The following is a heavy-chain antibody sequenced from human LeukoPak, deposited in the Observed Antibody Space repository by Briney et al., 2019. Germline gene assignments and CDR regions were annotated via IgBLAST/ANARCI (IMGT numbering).Heavy chain of an antibody. Sequence: GGSLRLSCAASGFTFSSYAMSWVRQAPGKGLEWVSAISGSGGSTYYADSVKGRFTISRDNSKNTLYLQMNSLRAEDTAVYYCAKDPHILRFLEWLRSRSNWFDPWGQGTLVTVSS. CDR3: AKDPHILRFLEWLRSRSNWFDP. CDR1: GFTFSSYA. V-gene: IGHV3-23*01. CDR2: ISGSGGST. J-gene: IGHJ5*02. D-gene: IGHD3-3*01.